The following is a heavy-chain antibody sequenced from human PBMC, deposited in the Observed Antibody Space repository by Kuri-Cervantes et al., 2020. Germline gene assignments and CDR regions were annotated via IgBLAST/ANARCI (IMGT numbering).Heavy chain of an antibody. Sequence: LSLTCAASGFTFSSYAMSWVRQAPGKGLEWVSAISGSGGSTYYADSVKGRFTISRDNSKNTLYLQMNSLRAEDTAVYYCAKDQIGGLAYYFDYWGQGTLVTVSS. CDR3: AKDQIGGLAYYFDY. CDR2: ISGSGGST. D-gene: IGHD3-10*01. V-gene: IGHV3-23*01. CDR1: GFTFSSYA. J-gene: IGHJ4*02.